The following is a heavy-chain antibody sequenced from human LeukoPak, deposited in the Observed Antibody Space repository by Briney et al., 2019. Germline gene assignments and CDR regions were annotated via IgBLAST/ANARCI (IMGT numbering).Heavy chain of an antibody. V-gene: IGHV1-18*01. CDR2: ISPYNGKT. CDR1: GSTFTSCV. J-gene: IGHJ3*02. D-gene: IGHD5-18*01. Sequence: ASVKVSCKSAGSTFTSCVISWVRQAPGQGLEWMGWISPYNGKTKNVETFPGRVTMTTDTSTTTDYLDRRRQRSDGTAGYFLLRDPDLLYSYGFGAIDIWGQGTMVTVSS. CDR3: LRDPDLLYSYGFGAIDI.